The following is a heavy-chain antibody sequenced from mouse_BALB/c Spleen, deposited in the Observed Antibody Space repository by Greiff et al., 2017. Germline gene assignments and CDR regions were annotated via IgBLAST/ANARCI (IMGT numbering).Heavy chain of an antibody. CDR1: GYSITSDYA. Sequence: EVKLVESGPGLVKPSQSLSLTCTVTGYSITSDYAWNWIRQFPGNKLEWMGYISYSGSTSYNPSLKSRISITRDTSKNQFFLQLNSVTTEDTATYYCARCDYYGSSPYAMDYWGQGTSVTVSS. CDR2: ISYSGST. CDR3: ARCDYYGSSPYAMDY. V-gene: IGHV3-2*02. J-gene: IGHJ4*01. D-gene: IGHD1-1*01.